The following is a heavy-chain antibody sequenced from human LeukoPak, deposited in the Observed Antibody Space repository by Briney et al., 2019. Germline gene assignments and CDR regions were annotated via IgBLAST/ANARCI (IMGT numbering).Heavy chain of an antibody. Sequence: ASVKVSCKASGYTFTGYYMHWVRQAPGQGLEWMGWINPNSGGTNYAQKFQGWVTMTRDTSISTAYMELSRLRSDDTAVYYCARESRLFYGDGYWFDPWGQGTLVTVSS. CDR2: INPNSGGT. D-gene: IGHD4-17*01. CDR1: GYTFTGYY. J-gene: IGHJ5*02. V-gene: IGHV1-2*04. CDR3: ARESRLFYGDGYWFDP.